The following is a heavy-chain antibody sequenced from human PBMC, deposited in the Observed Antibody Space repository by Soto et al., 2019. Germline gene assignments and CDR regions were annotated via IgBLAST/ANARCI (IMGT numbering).Heavy chain of an antibody. Sequence: CGSLRLSCEAAGFTLWNYAMTWVRQAPGKGLEGVSPIGARDDGTYDAESVKTRFTITTGQSRNTVYLHMDSLRDEDTAIYSCAKAENDYNWDSRTPLGNWGQGTLVTVSS. D-gene: IGHD1-20*01. CDR2: IGARDDGT. V-gene: IGHV3-23*01. CDR3: AKAENDYNWDSRTPLGN. J-gene: IGHJ4*02. CDR1: GFTLWNYA.